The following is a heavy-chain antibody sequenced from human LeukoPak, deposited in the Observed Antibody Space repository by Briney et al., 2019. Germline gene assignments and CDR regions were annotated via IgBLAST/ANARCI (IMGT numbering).Heavy chain of an antibody. Sequence: GGTLRLSCAASGFTFSSYGMSWVRQAPGKGLEWVSAISGSGGSTYYADSVKGRFTISRDNAKNSLYLQMDSLRAEDTALYYCGRDLSGWYGPDYWGQGTLVTVSS. J-gene: IGHJ4*02. CDR1: GFTFSSYG. CDR2: ISGSGGST. CDR3: GRDLSGWYGPDY. D-gene: IGHD6-19*01. V-gene: IGHV3-23*01.